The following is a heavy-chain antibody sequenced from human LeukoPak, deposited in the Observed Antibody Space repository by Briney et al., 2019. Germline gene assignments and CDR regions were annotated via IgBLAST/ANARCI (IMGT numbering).Heavy chain of an antibody. CDR3: AREPGYCSGGNCYGGWFDP. Sequence: GASVKVSCKASGYTLTELSMHWVRQAPGKGLEWMGGFDPEDGETIYAQKFQGRVTMTEDTSTDTAYMELSSLRSEDTAVYYCAREPGYCSGGNCYGGWFDPWGQGTLVTVSS. CDR2: FDPEDGET. CDR1: GYTLTELS. D-gene: IGHD2-15*01. J-gene: IGHJ5*02. V-gene: IGHV1-24*01.